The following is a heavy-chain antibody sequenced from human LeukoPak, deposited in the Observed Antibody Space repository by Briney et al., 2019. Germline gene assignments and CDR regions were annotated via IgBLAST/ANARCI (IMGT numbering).Heavy chain of an antibody. CDR3: ARGLGDYYTDWFPVSGY. Sequence: ASVKVSCKASGYTFTTYDMTWVRQATGQGLEWMGWMNPGSGNTAYAQKFQDRVTMTRDTSISTAYMELSSLESEDTAIYYCARGLGDYYTDWFPVSGYWGQGTLVTVSS. D-gene: IGHD3-9*01. V-gene: IGHV1-8*02. J-gene: IGHJ4*02. CDR1: GYTFTTYD. CDR2: MNPGSGNT.